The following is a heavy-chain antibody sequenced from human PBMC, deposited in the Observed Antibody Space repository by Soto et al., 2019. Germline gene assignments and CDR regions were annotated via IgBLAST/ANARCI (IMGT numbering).Heavy chain of an antibody. CDR3: ARAFLWGFDD. J-gene: IGHJ4*02. D-gene: IGHD3-10*01. CDR2: IKQDGSDK. CDR1: GFTFSSYW. Sequence: PGGSLRLSCAASGFTFSSYWMSWARQAPGKGLEWVANIKQDGSDKYYVDSVKGRFTISRDNAKKSLYLQMNGLRAEDTAVYYGARAFLWGFDDWGLGALVTVAS. V-gene: IGHV3-7*01.